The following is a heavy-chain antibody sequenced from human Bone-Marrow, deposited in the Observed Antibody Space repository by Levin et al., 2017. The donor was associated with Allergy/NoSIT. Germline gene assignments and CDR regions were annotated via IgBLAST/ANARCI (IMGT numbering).Heavy chain of an antibody. CDR2: IFHSGRA. CDR3: ARGWRFSLLRGEIINWFDP. CDR1: GGSMSSGGYS. J-gene: IGHJ5*02. D-gene: IGHD3-10*01. Sequence: SETLSLTCAVSGGSMSSGGYSWSWIRQPPGKGLEWIGHIFHSGRAYYNPALKSRVSISVDRSKNQFSLNLSSVTAADTAIYYCARGWRFSLLRGEIINWFDPWGRGTLVIVSS. V-gene: IGHV4-30-2*01.